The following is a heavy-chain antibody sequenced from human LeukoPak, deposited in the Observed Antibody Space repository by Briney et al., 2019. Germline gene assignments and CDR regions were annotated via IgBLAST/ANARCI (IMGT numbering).Heavy chain of an antibody. CDR2: ISWNSGSI. CDR1: GFTFDDYA. CDR3: AKDIRRDNWFDP. Sequence: PGRSLRLSCAASGFTFDDYAMHWVRQAPGKGLEWVSGISWNSGSIGYADSVKGRFTISRDNAKNTLYLQMNSLRAEDTAVYYCAKDIRRDNWFDPWGQGTLVTVSS. V-gene: IGHV3-9*01. J-gene: IGHJ5*02.